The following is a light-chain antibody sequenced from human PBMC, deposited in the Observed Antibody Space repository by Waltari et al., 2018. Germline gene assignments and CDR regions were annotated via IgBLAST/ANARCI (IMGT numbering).Light chain of an antibody. V-gene: IGKV3-15*01. CDR2: GAS. CDR3: QQYNDWPPTYT. Sequence: EVVMTQSPATLSVSLGDRATLSCRASQSVGTNLAWYHQKPGQPPRLLIYGASTRATGIPARFSGSGSGTEFTLTISSLQSEDFAVYYCQQYNDWPPTYTFGQGTKLEIK. J-gene: IGKJ2*01. CDR1: QSVGTN.